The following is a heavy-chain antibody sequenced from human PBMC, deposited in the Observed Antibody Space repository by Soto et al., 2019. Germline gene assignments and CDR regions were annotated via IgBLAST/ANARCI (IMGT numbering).Heavy chain of an antibody. V-gene: IGHV3-23*01. J-gene: IGHJ6*02. Sequence: GGSLRLSCAASGFTFSSYAMSWVRQAPGKGLEWVSAISGSGGSTYYADSVKGRFTISSDNSKNTLYLQMNSLRAEDTAVYYCANSLTYFDWLLSLSSMDVWGQGTTVTVSS. CDR3: ANSLTYFDWLLSLSSMDV. CDR2: ISGSGGST. CDR1: GFTFSSYA. D-gene: IGHD3-9*01.